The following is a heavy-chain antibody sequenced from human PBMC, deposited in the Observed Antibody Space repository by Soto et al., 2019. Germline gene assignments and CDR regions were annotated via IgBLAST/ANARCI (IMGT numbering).Heavy chain of an antibody. J-gene: IGHJ4*02. CDR2: IYYSGST. CDR1: GGSISIYY. Sequence: TETLSLTCTVSGGSISIYYWSWIRQPPGKGLEWIGYIYYSGSTNYNPSLKSRVTISVDTSKNQFSLKLSSVTAEDTAVYYCERGGYDFWSGSRSYQFDYWGQGTLVSVSS. V-gene: IGHV4-59*01. CDR3: ERGGYDFWSGSRSYQFDY. D-gene: IGHD3-3*01.